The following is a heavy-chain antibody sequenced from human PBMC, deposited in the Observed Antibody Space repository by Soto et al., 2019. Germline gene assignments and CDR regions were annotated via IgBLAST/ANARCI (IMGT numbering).Heavy chain of an antibody. CDR2: ISNDGDR. D-gene: IGHD3-10*01. CDR1: GFTFSSYA. J-gene: IGHJ6*02. Sequence: VQLLESGGVLVQPGGSLTLSCAASGFTFSSYAIYWVRQAPGKGLEWVSTISNDGDRYYADSVEGRFTISRDNSKDTVYLHMNSLSAEDTAVYYCGKPKYRGVVVNVWGQGPTVTVSS. CDR3: GKPKYRGVVVNV. V-gene: IGHV3-23*01.